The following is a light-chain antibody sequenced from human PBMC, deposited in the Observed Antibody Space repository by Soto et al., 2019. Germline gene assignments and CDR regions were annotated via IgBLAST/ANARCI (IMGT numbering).Light chain of an antibody. V-gene: IGLV2-8*01. Sequence: QSVLTQPPSASGSPGQSVTISCAGTSSDVGSYIFVSWYQHHPGKAPKLLIYEITKRPPGVSDRVSGSKSGNTASLTVSGLQVDDEADYYCSLYAGGNNVIFGGGTKLTVL. J-gene: IGLJ2*01. CDR1: SSDVGSYIF. CDR2: EIT. CDR3: SLYAGGNNVI.